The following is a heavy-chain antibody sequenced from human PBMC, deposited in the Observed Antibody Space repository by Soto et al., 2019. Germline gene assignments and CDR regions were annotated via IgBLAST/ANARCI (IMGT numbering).Heavy chain of an antibody. Sequence: GGSLRLSCAASGFTFSSYWMSWVRQAPGKGLEWVANIKQDGSEKYYVDSVKGRFTISRDNAKNSLYLQMNSLRAEDTAVYYCARIPFPVDIVATYYFDYWGQGTLVTVSS. CDR1: GFTFSSYW. J-gene: IGHJ4*02. CDR3: ARIPFPVDIVATYYFDY. D-gene: IGHD5-12*01. V-gene: IGHV3-7*03. CDR2: IKQDGSEK.